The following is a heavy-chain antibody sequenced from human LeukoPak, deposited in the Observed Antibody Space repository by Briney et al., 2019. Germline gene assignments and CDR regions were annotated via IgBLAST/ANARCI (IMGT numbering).Heavy chain of an antibody. J-gene: IGHJ5*02. V-gene: IGHV4-34*01. D-gene: IGHD3-10*01. CDR2: INHSGST. CDR3: ARNITMVRGVIGSSYNWFDP. Sequence: PSETLSLTCAVYGGSFSGYYWSWIRQPPGKGLEWIGEINHSGSTNYNPSLKSRVTISVDTSKNQFSLKLSSVTAADTAVYYCARNITMVRGVIGSSYNWFDPWGQGTLVTVSS. CDR1: GGSFSGYY.